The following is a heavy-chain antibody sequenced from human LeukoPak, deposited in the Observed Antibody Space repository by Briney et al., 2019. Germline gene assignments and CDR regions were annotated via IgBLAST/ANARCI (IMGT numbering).Heavy chain of an antibody. D-gene: IGHD2-15*01. J-gene: IGHJ5*02. CDR1: GFTFSSYS. CDR3: ARDRSPCSGGRCYSYNWFDP. CDR2: ISSSSSYI. V-gene: IGHV3-21*01. Sequence: PGGSLRLSCAASGFTFSSYSMNWVRQAPGKGLEWVSSISSSSSYIYYADSVKGRFTISRDNAKNSLYLQMNSLRAEDTAVYYCARDRSPCSGGRCYSYNWFDPWGQGTLVTVSS.